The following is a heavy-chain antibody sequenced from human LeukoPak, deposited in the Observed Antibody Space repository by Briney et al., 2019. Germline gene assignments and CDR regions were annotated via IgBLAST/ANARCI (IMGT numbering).Heavy chain of an antibody. J-gene: IGHJ6*02. V-gene: IGHV4-4*07. CDR3: ARHQSGYYNVMDV. CDR2: MYTSGTS. Sequence: SETLSLTCTVSGGSISGYYWSWIRQPAGKGLEWIGRMYTSGTSNYNPSLKSRVTMSVDTSKNQFSLNLTSVTAADTAVYYCARHQSGYYNVMDVWGQGTTVTVSS. CDR1: GGSISGYY. D-gene: IGHD3-10*01.